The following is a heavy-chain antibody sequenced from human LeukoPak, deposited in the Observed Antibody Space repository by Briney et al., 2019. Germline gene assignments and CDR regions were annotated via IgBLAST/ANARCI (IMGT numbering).Heavy chain of an antibody. CDR2: ISWNSGSI. J-gene: IGHJ4*02. D-gene: IGHD1-26*01. CDR1: GFTFADYA. V-gene: IGHV3-9*01. Sequence: GGSLRLSCAASGFTFADYAMHWVRQAPGKGLEWVSGISWNSGSIGYADSVKGRFTISRDNAKNSLYLQMNSLRAEDTALYYCAKALYSGSYCIDYWGQGTLVTVSS. CDR3: AKALYSGSYCIDY.